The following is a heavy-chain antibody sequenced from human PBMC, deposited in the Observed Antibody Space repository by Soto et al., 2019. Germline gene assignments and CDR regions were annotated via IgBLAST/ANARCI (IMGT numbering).Heavy chain of an antibody. Sequence: QVQLVESGGGVVQPGRSLRLSCAASGFTFSSYGMHWVRQAPGKGLEWAAVIIHDGSTKYYADSVRGRFTIYRDNSKSTLYLQMNSLRAEDTAVYYCAKDRMGAGVRGYFAYWCQGTLVCVSS. CDR1: GFTFSSYG. CDR2: IIHDGSTK. V-gene: IGHV3-30*18. CDR3: AKDRMGAGVRGYFAY. D-gene: IGHD3-10*01. J-gene: IGHJ4*02.